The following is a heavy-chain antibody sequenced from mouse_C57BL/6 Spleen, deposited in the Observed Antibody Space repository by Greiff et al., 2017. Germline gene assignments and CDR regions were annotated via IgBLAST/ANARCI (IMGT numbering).Heavy chain of an antibody. Sequence: VQLQQSGAELARPGASVKLSCKASGYTFTSYGISWVKQRTGQGLEWIGEIYPRSGNTYYNEKFKGKATLTADKSSSTAYMELRSLTSEDSAVYFCAREDGNYPFDYWGQGTTLTVSS. CDR2: IYPRSGNT. CDR1: GYTFTSYG. CDR3: AREDGNYPFDY. J-gene: IGHJ2*01. V-gene: IGHV1-81*01. D-gene: IGHD2-1*01.